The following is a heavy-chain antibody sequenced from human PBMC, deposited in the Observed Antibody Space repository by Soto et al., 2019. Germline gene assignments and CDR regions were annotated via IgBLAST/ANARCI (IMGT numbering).Heavy chain of an antibody. Sequence: SETLSLTCTVSGGSISSGDYYWSWIRQPPGKGLEWIGYIYYSGSTYYNPSLKSRVTISVDTSKNQFSLKLSSVTAADTAVYYCARCTTSTYYYDNSGFDPRYYFDYWGQGTLVTVSS. CDR1: GGSISSGDYY. J-gene: IGHJ4*02. V-gene: IGHV4-30-4*01. D-gene: IGHD3-22*01. CDR2: IYYSGST. CDR3: ARCTTSTYYYDNSGFDPRYYFDY.